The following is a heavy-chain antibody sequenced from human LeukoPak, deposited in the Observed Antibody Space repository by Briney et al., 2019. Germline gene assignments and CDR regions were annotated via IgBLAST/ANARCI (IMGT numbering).Heavy chain of an antibody. D-gene: IGHD4-23*01. Sequence: GGSLRLSCAASGFSFSSNYMSWVRQAPGKGPEWVSVIYSGTSTYYADSVKGRFTISRDNSKNTLYLQMNSLRAEDTAVYYCARGPFGGNSGIDYWGQGTLVTVSS. V-gene: IGHV3-66*01. CDR3: ARGPFGGNSGIDY. J-gene: IGHJ4*02. CDR1: GFSFSSNY. CDR2: IYSGTST.